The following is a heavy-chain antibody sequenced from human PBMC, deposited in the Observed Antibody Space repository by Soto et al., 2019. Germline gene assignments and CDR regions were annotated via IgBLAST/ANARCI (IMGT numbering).Heavy chain of an antibody. D-gene: IGHD2-2*01. CDR3: TRVAGLVPATNYDYTMDV. Sequence: QVQLVQSGAEVKKPGASVKVSCKASGYTFTSYGISWVRQAPGQGLEWMGWISANNGNTNYAQKLQARVTMTPATSTSTDSMELRSLRPDDTAVDYCTRVAGLVPATNYDYTMDVWGPGTTVTVSS. J-gene: IGHJ6*02. CDR1: GYTFTSYG. CDR2: ISANNGNT. V-gene: IGHV1-18*01.